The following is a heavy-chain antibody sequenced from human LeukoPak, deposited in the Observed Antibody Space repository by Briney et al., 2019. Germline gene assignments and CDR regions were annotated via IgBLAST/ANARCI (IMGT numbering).Heavy chain of an antibody. V-gene: IGHV3-23*01. Sequence: GGSLRLSCAASGFTFSSHAMSWVRQAPGKGLEWVSAISGSGGSTYYADSVKGRFTISRDNSKNTLYLQMNSLRAEDTAVYYCAKDERYGSGTNWFDPWGQGTLVTVSS. CDR3: AKDERYGSGTNWFDP. CDR1: GFTFSSHA. J-gene: IGHJ5*02. D-gene: IGHD3-10*01. CDR2: ISGSGGST.